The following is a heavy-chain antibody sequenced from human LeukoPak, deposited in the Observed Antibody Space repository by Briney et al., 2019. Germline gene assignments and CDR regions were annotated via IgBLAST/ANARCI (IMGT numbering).Heavy chain of an antibody. V-gene: IGHV4-59*01. CDR3: ARDSGYDRLYLDY. Sequence: ASETLSLTCTVSGGSISSYYWSWIRQPPGKGLEWIGYIYYSGSTNYNPSLKSRVTISVDTSKNQFSLKLSSVTAADTAVYYCARDSGYDRLYLDYWGQGTLVTVSS. CDR1: GGSISSYY. J-gene: IGHJ4*02. D-gene: IGHD5-12*01. CDR2: IYYSGST.